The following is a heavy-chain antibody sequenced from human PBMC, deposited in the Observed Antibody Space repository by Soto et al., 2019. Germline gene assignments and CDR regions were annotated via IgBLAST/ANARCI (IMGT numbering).Heavy chain of an antibody. J-gene: IGHJ5*02. D-gene: IGHD3-10*01. Sequence: GASVKVSCKASGGTFSSYAIGWVRQAPGQGLEWMGGIIPIFGTANYAQKFQGRVTITADESTSTAYMELSSLRSEDTAVYYCAKLRWGSDNWFDPWGQGTLVTVSS. CDR3: AKLRWGSDNWFDP. V-gene: IGHV1-69*13. CDR2: IIPIFGTA. CDR1: GGTFSSYA.